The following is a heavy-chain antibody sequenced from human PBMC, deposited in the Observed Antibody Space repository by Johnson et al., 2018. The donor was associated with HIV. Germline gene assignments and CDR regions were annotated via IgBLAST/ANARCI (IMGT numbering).Heavy chain of an antibody. D-gene: IGHD3-22*01. J-gene: IGHJ3*02. CDR1: GFTFSSYA. CDR3: VRRFYDSYACDI. Sequence: VQLVESGGGLVQPGGSLRLSCAASGFTFSSYAMSWVRQTPGKGLEWVSLISGSTGRTNYADSVKGRFTISRDNSKNTLYLQMNSLRAEDTAVYYCVRRFYDSYACDIWGQETLVTVSS. CDR2: ISGSTGRT. V-gene: IGHV3-23*04.